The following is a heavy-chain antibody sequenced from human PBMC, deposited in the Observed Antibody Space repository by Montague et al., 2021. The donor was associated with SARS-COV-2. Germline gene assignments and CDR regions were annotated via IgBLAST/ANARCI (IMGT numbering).Heavy chain of an antibody. D-gene: IGHD6-13*01. V-gene: IGHV4-34*01. Sequence: SETLSLTCAVYGGSFSNYYWSWIRQPPGKGLEWIGDSNHRGSTNYNPSLKSRVTISVDTSKNQFSLKLNSVTAADTAVYYCARDPRYSLSWSFDYWGQGTLVTVSS. CDR1: GGSFSNYY. CDR3: ARDPRYSLSWSFDY. J-gene: IGHJ4*02. CDR2: SNHRGST.